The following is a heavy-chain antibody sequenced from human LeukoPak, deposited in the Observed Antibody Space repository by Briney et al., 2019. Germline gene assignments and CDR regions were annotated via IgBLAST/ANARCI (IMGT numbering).Heavy chain of an antibody. D-gene: IGHD1-26*01. J-gene: IGHJ4*02. CDR1: GFTFSSYA. Sequence: GGSLRLSCAASGFTFSSYAMHWVRQAPGKGLEGVALISYDGSNKYFADSVKGRFTISRDNSKNTLYLQMNSLRAEDTAVYYCAKVTLWELGGFDYWGQGTLVTVSS. V-gene: IGHV3-30*04. CDR2: ISYDGSNK. CDR3: AKVTLWELGGFDY.